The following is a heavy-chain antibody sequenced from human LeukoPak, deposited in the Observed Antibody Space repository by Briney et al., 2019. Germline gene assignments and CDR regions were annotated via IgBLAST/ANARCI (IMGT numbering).Heavy chain of an antibody. CDR2: FSGSGGST. CDR3: ARGYYDSRVKAFDI. D-gene: IGHD3-22*01. CDR1: GFTFSSYT. Sequence: GGSLRLSCAASGFTFSSYTMSWVRQAPGKGLEWVSTFSGSGGSTHYADSVKGRFTISRDNSKNTLYLQMNSLRAEDTALYYCARGYYDSRVKAFDIWGQGTMVTVSS. V-gene: IGHV3-23*01. J-gene: IGHJ3*02.